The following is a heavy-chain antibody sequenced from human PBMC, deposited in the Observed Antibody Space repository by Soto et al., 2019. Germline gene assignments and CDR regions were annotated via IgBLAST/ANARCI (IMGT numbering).Heavy chain of an antibody. CDR1: GFTFSNAW. J-gene: IGHJ3*02. V-gene: IGHV3-15*01. CDR3: TTTWEAQRGDAFDI. D-gene: IGHD1-26*01. Sequence: GGSLRLSCAASGFTFSNAWMSWVRQAPGKGLEWVGRIKSKTDGGTTDYAAPVKGRFTISRDDSKNTLYLQMNSLKTEDTAVYYCTTTWEAQRGDAFDIWGQGTMVTVSS. CDR2: IKSKTDGGTT.